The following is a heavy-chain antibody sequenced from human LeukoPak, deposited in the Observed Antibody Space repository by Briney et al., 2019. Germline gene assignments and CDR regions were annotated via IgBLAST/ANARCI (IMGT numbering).Heavy chain of an antibody. J-gene: IGHJ4*02. D-gene: IGHD3-22*01. CDR2: IYPGDSDT. Sequence: PGASLQISCKGSGSRFTSYWIGWVRQLPGKGLEWMGIIYPGDSDTRYSPSFQGQVTISADKSISTAYLQWSSLKASDTAMYYCARRDSSGYYFILDYWGQGTLVTVSS. CDR1: GSRFTSYW. V-gene: IGHV5-51*01. CDR3: ARRDSSGYYFILDY.